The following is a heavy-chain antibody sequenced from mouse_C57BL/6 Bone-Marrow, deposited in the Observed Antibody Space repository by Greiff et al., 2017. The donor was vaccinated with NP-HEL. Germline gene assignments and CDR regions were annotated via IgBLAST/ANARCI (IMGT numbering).Heavy chain of an antibody. V-gene: IGHV14-1*01. CDR3: THYYGSSYIDY. CDR2: IDPEDGDT. CDR1: GFNIKDYY. J-gene: IGHJ2*01. Sequence: VQLQQSGAELVRPGASVKLSCTASGFNIKDYYMHWVKQRPVQGLEWIGRIDPEDGDTEYAPKFQGKATMTADTSSNTAYLQLSSLTSEDTAVYYCTHYYGSSYIDYWGQGTTLTVSS. D-gene: IGHD1-1*01.